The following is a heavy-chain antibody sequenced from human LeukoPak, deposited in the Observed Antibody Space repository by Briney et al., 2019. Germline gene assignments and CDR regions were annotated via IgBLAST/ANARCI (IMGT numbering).Heavy chain of an antibody. CDR3: AKIPFCSGGSCYEPPDY. D-gene: IGHD2-15*01. CDR2: ISGDGGST. J-gene: IGHJ4*02. CDR1: GCTFDDYA. Sequence: GGSLRLSCAASGCTFDDYAMHWVRQAPGKGLEWVSLISGDGGSTYYADSVKGRFTISRDNSKNSLYLQMNSLRTEDTALYYCAKIPFCSGGSCYEPPDYWGQGTLVTVSS. V-gene: IGHV3-43*02.